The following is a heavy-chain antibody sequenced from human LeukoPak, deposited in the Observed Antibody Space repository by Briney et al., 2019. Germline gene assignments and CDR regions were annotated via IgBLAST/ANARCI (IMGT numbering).Heavy chain of an antibody. V-gene: IGHV3-23*01. D-gene: IGHD1-26*01. Sequence: GGSLRLSCAASGFTLSSYAMSWVRQGPGKGLEWVSAISVSGNTYHADSVKGRFTISRDSSKNTLYLQMNSLKTEDTAVYYCATFPSGSWSPYWGQGTLVTVSS. CDR1: GFTLSSYA. CDR2: ISVSGNT. J-gene: IGHJ4*02. CDR3: ATFPSGSWSPY.